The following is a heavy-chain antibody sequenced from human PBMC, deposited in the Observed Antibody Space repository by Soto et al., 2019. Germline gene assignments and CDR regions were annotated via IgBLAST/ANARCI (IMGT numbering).Heavy chain of an antibody. D-gene: IGHD3-10*01. CDR2: ISVGGDTT. CDR3: AKGRGGSGSLTPRVDF. Sequence: EVQLLESGGGLVQPGGSLRLSCAASGFTFNNYAIAWVRQAPGKGLEWVSAISVGGDTTSYADSVKGRFTVSRDGSKNTLYLQMSSLRAEDTALYYCAKGRGGSGSLTPRVDFWGQGPLVTVSS. J-gene: IGHJ4*02. V-gene: IGHV3-23*01. CDR1: GFTFNNYA.